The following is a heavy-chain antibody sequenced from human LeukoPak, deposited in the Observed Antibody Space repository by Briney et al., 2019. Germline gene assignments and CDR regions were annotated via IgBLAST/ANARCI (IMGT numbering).Heavy chain of an antibody. CDR2: INTNTGNP. J-gene: IGHJ5*02. Sequence: ASVKVSCKASGYTFTSYAMNWVRQAPGQGLEWMGWINTNTGNPTYAQGFTGRFVFSLDTSVSTAYLQISSLKAEDTAVYYCARDLLHSGSYLDWFDPWGQGTLVTVSS. CDR1: GYTFTSYA. V-gene: IGHV7-4-1*02. CDR3: ARDLLHSGSYLDWFDP. D-gene: IGHD1-26*01.